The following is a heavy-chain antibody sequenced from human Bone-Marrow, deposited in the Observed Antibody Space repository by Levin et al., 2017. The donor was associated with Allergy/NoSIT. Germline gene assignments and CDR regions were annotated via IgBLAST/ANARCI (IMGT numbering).Heavy chain of an antibody. D-gene: IGHD7-27*01. CDR1: GFTVNTHY. CDR2: VSSGGST. J-gene: IGHJ4*02. Sequence: GESLKISCAASGFTVNTHYMSWVRQAPGQGLEWVSVVSSGGSTNYADSVTGRFTISRDNSKNTVYLQMNSLRGEDTAVYYCARRASGTGFDYWGQGTLVTVSS. CDR3: ARRASGTGFDY. V-gene: IGHV3-53*01.